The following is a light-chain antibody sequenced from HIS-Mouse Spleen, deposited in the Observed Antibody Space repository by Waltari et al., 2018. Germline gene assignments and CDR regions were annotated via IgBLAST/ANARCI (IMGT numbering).Light chain of an antibody. CDR1: LSDVGGYNY. Sequence: QSALTQPPSASGSPGQSVTISCTGTLSDVGGYNYVSWYQQHPGKAPKLMIYEVSRRPSGVPDRFSGSKSGNTASLTVSGLQAEDEADYYCSSYAGSNNSLYVFGTGTKVTVL. CDR3: SSYAGSNNSLYV. CDR2: EVS. J-gene: IGLJ1*01. V-gene: IGLV2-8*01.